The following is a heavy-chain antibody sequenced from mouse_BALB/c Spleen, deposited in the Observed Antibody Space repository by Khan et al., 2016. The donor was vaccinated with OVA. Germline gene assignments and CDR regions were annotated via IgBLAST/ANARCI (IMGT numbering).Heavy chain of an antibody. Sequence: VQLQQSGAELARPGASVKMSCKASGYTFTTYTIHWVKQRPGQGLEWIGYIIPSNDYTNYNQKFKDRATLTADKSSSTAYMQLSSLTSVGSAVYYCVRDGAYYRSDGWFAYWGQGTLVTVSA. CDR3: VRDGAYYRSDGWFAY. CDR1: GYTFTTYT. CDR2: IIPSNDYT. J-gene: IGHJ3*01. V-gene: IGHV1-4*01. D-gene: IGHD2-14*01.